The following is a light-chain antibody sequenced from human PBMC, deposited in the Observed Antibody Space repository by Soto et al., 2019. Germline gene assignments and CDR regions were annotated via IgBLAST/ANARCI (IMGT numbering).Light chain of an antibody. CDR1: QSVSSN. V-gene: IGKV3-15*01. CDR2: GAS. CDR3: QQYNNWPSWT. J-gene: IGKJ1*01. Sequence: IVMTQSPATLSVSPGERATLSCRASQSVSSNLAWYQQKPGQAPRLLIYGASTRATGIPARFSGSGSGTEFTLTISGLQSEDFAVYYCQQYNNWPSWTFGQGTKVEIK.